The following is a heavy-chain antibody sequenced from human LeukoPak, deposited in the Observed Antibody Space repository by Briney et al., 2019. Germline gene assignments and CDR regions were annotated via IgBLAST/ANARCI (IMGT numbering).Heavy chain of an antibody. CDR2: INPSGGST. CDR1: GYTFTSYY. Sequence: SVKVPCKASGYTFTSYYMHWVRQAPGQGLEWMGIINPSGGSTSYAQKFQGRVTMTRDMSTSTVYMELSSLRSEDTAVYYCARDGYCSSTSCLEWEFDYWGQGTLVTVSS. V-gene: IGHV1-46*01. J-gene: IGHJ4*02. D-gene: IGHD2-2*03. CDR3: ARDGYCSSTSCLEWEFDY.